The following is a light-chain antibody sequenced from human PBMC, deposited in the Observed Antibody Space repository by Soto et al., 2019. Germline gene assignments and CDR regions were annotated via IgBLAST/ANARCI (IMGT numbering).Light chain of an antibody. CDR1: SSDVGGYDL. CDR3: CAYVSSNTLL. CDR2: EGS. V-gene: IGLV2-23*01. J-gene: IGLJ3*02. Sequence: QSALTQPASVSGSPGQSITISCTGTSSDVGGYDLVSWYQQHPGKAPKLIIYEGSKRPSGISNRFSGSKSGNTASLIISGLQGEDEGDYYCCAYVSSNTLLFGGGTQLTVL.